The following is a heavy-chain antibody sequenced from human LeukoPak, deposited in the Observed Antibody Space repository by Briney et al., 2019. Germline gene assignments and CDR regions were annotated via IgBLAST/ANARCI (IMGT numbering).Heavy chain of an antibody. Sequence: GESLKISCAASGFTFSSYEMNWVRQAPGKGLEWVSYISSSGSTIYYADSVKGRFTISRDNAKNSLDLQMNSLRAEDTAVYYCARGITYYYDSSGYPTFYYMDVWGKGTTVTVSS. CDR3: ARGITYYYDSSGYPTFYYMDV. J-gene: IGHJ6*03. D-gene: IGHD3-22*01. V-gene: IGHV3-48*03. CDR1: GFTFSSYE. CDR2: ISSSGSTI.